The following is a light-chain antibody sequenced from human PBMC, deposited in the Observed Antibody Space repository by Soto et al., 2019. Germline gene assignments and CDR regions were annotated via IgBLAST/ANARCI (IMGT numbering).Light chain of an antibody. V-gene: IGLV1-44*01. CDR3: AAWDDSLNGRV. J-gene: IGLJ3*02. CDR1: SSNIGSNT. Sequence: QSVLTQPPSASGTPGQRVTISCSGSSSNIGSNTVNWYQQLPGTAPKLLIYSNNQRPSGVPDPFSGSKSGTSASLAISGLQSEDEADYYCAAWDDSLNGRVFGGGTKLTVL. CDR2: SNN.